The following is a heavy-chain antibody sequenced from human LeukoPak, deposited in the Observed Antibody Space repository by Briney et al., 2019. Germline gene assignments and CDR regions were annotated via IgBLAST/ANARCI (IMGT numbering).Heavy chain of an antibody. V-gene: IGHV3-49*04. CDR1: GFTFGDYA. CDR2: IRSKAYGGTT. CDR3: TRVVGGRRLDAFDI. D-gene: IGHD3-10*01. J-gene: IGHJ3*02. Sequence: GGSLRLSCTASGFTFGDYAMSWVRQAPGKGLEWVGFIRSKAYGGTTEYAASVKGRFTISRDDSKSIAYLQMNSLKTEDTAVYYCTRVVGGRRLDAFDIWGQGTMVTVSS.